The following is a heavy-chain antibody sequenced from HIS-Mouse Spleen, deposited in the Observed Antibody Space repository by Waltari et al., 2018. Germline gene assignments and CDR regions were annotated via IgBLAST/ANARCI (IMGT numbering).Heavy chain of an antibody. CDR3: ARAPNCSSTSCYYYGMDV. Sequence: QVQLQESGPGLVKPSQTLSLTCTVSGGSISSGDYYWSWIRQPPGKGLEWIGYIYYSGSTYYNPSLKSRVTISVDTSKNQFSLKLSSVTAADTAVYYCARAPNCSSTSCYYYGMDVWGQGTTVTVSS. D-gene: IGHD2-2*01. V-gene: IGHV4-30-4*01. J-gene: IGHJ6*02. CDR1: GGSISSGDYY. CDR2: IYYSGST.